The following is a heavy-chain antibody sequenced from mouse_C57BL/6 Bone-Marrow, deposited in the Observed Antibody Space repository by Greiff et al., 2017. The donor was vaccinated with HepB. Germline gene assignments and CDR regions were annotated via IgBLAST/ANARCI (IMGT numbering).Heavy chain of an antibody. CDR2: IDPEDGDT. V-gene: IGHV14-1*01. CDR3: TYPYFDY. Sequence: VHVKQSGAELVRPGASVKLSCTASGFNIKDYYMHWVKQRPEQGLEWIGRIDPEDGDTEYAPKFQGKATMTADTSSNKAYLQLSSLTSEDTAVYYCTYPYFDYWGQGTTLTVSS. J-gene: IGHJ2*01. CDR1: GFNIKDYY.